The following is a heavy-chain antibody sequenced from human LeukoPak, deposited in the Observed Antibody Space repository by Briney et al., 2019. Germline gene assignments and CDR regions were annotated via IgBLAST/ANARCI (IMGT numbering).Heavy chain of an antibody. CDR3: ASGSLGDGYGVGDYYQYMDV. D-gene: IGHD5-24*01. Sequence: SVKVSCKASGGTFNSYAISWVRQAPGQGLEWMGGIMPLFGTANYAQEFQGRGTFTTDESASTAYLEVSSLRSEDTAVYYCASGSLGDGYGVGDYYQYMDVWGKGTTVTVSS. CDR2: IMPLFGTA. J-gene: IGHJ6*03. CDR1: GGTFNSYA. V-gene: IGHV1-69*05.